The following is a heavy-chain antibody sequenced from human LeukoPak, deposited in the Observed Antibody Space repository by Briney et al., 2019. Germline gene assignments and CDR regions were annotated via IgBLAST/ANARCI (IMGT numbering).Heavy chain of an antibody. D-gene: IGHD3-22*01. Sequence: PSETLSLTCTVSGVSISSGNYYWGWIRQPPGKGLEWIGSIYYSGSTYYNPSLKSRVTISVDTSKNQFSLKLSSVTAADTAVYYCARQSASDYYDSSDSFDYWGQGTLVTVSS. CDR1: GVSISSGNYY. CDR2: IYYSGST. J-gene: IGHJ4*02. V-gene: IGHV4-39*01. CDR3: ARQSASDYYDSSDSFDY.